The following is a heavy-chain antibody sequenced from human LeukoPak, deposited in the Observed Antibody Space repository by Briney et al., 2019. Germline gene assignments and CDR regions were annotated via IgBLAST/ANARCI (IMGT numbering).Heavy chain of an antibody. D-gene: IGHD1-26*01. Sequence: QPGRSLRLSCAASGFTFRNYGMHWIRQAPGKGLEWVSYISSSSSTIYYADSVKGRFTISRDNAKNSLYLQMNSLRAEDTAVYYCAREWDALDYWGQGTLVTVSS. CDR3: AREWDALDY. V-gene: IGHV3-48*01. CDR1: GFTFRNYG. J-gene: IGHJ4*02. CDR2: ISSSSSTI.